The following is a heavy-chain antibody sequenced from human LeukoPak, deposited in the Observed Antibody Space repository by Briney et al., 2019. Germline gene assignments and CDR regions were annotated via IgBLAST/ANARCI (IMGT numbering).Heavy chain of an antibody. Sequence: GGSLRLSCAASGFTFSSYGMHRVRQAPGKGLEWVAVIWYDGSNKYYADSVKGRFTISRDNSKNTLYLQMNSLRAEDTAVYYCARESGYSSSWYSEYFQHWGQGTLVTVSS. CDR3: ARESGYSSSWYSEYFQH. J-gene: IGHJ1*01. CDR2: IWYDGSNK. V-gene: IGHV3-33*01. D-gene: IGHD6-13*01. CDR1: GFTFSSYG.